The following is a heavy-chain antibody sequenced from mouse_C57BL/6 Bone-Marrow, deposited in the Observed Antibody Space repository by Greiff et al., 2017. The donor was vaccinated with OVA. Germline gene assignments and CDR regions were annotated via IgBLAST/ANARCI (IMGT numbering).Heavy chain of an antibody. CDR3: ARGSAYYSNYYFDY. CDR2: IHPNSGST. V-gene: IGHV1-64*01. CDR1: SYTFTSYW. Sequence: VQLQQPGAELVKPGASVKLSCKASSYTFTSYWMHWVKQRPGQGLEWIGMIHPNSGSTNYNEKFKSKATLTVDKSSSTAYMQLSSLTSEDSAVYYCARGSAYYSNYYFDYWGQGTTLTVSS. D-gene: IGHD2-5*01. J-gene: IGHJ2*01.